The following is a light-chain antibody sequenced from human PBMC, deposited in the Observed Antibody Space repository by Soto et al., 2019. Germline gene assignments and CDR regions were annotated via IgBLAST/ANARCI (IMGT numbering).Light chain of an antibody. CDR1: QSLLHSNGYNY. J-gene: IGKJ4*01. CDR2: LGS. Sequence: DIVMTQSPLSLPVTPGEPASISCRSSQSLLHSNGYNYLDWYLQKPGQSPQLLIYLGSNRASGVNDRFSGSGSGTDFTLKISRVEAEDLGVSYCMQALQTPLTFGGGTKVEIK. V-gene: IGKV2-28*01. CDR3: MQALQTPLT.